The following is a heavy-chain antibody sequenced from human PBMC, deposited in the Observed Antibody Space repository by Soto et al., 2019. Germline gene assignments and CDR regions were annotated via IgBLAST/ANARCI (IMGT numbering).Heavy chain of an antibody. J-gene: IGHJ6*02. V-gene: IGHV4-31*03. CDR2: IYYSGST. CDR3: ARDTSTYYGSGRIGDYYGMDV. D-gene: IGHD3-10*01. Sequence: QVQLQESGPGLVKPSQTLSLTCTVSGGSISSGGYYWSWIRQHPGKGLGGIGYIYYSGSTYYNPSFKSRVTISEDTPKNQFSLKLSSVTAADTAVYYCARDTSTYYGSGRIGDYYGMDVWGQGTTVTVSS. CDR1: GGSISSGGYY.